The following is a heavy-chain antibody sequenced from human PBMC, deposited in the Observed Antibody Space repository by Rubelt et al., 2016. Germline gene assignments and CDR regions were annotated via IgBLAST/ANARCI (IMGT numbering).Heavy chain of an antibody. V-gene: IGHV4-39*01. CDR1: GGSISSSSYY. D-gene: IGHD3-10*01. CDR2: IYYSGST. J-gene: IGHJ4*02. CDR3: ARRSYYYGSGSYFFDY. Sequence: QLQLQESGPGLVKPSETLSLTCTVSGGSISSSSYYWGWIRQPPGKGLEWIGSIYYSGSTYYNPSLKSRVTISLDTSKNQFSLKLSSVTAADTAVYYCARRSYYYGSGSYFFDYWGQGTLVTVSS.